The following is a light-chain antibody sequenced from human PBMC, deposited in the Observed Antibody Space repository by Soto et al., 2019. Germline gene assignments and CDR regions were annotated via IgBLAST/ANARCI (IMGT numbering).Light chain of an antibody. V-gene: IGKV3-20*01. CDR2: GAS. J-gene: IGKJ5*01. Sequence: EIVLTQSPDTLSLSPGESATLSCRASQSVSSNYLAWYQQKPGRAPRLLIYGASNRPTGIPDRFSGSGSGTDFTLTISRLEPEDFAVFYCQQYDDSITFGQGTRLEIE. CDR1: QSVSSNY. CDR3: QQYDDSIT.